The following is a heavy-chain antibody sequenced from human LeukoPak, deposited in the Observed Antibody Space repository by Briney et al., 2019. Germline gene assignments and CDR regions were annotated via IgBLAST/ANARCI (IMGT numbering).Heavy chain of an antibody. V-gene: IGHV3-7*01. CDR3: AREQYYYDSSGCVDY. J-gene: IGHJ4*02. Sequence: GGSLRLSCVASGFSFSRYWMSWVRQAPGKGLEWVANIEQDGSEKDYVDSVKGRFTISRDNAKNSLYLQMNSLRAEDTAVYYCAREQYYYDSSGCVDYWGQGTLVTVSS. D-gene: IGHD3-22*01. CDR2: IEQDGSEK. CDR1: GFSFSRYW.